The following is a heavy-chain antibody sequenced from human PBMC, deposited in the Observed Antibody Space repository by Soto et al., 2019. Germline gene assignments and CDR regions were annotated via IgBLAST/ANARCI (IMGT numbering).Heavy chain of an antibody. D-gene: IGHD1-26*01. V-gene: IGHV1-69*01. Sequence: QVQLVQSGAEVKKPGSSVKVCCKASGGTFSSYAISWVRQAPGQGLKWMGGIIPIFGTANYAQKFQGRVTITADESPSTAYMELSSLRSEDTAVYYCARGGDIVGATWVDYWGQGTLVTVSS. CDR1: GGTFSSYA. CDR2: IIPIFGTA. J-gene: IGHJ4*02. CDR3: ARGGDIVGATWVDY.